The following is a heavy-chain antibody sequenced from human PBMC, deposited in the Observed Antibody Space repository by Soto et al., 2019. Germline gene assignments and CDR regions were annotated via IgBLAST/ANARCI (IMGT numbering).Heavy chain of an antibody. CDR3: ARVYLEGTITSLEY. J-gene: IGHJ4*02. CDR1: GFTFSNYW. CDR2: IKKDGSEK. Sequence: VQLVESGGGLVQPGGSLRLSCAASGFTFSNYWLSWVRQAPGKGLEWVANIKKDGSEKYYVDSVEGRFTISRDNAENSLYLQMNSLRAEDTAVYYCARVYLEGTITSLEYWGQGTLVTVSS. V-gene: IGHV3-7*01. D-gene: IGHD5-12*01.